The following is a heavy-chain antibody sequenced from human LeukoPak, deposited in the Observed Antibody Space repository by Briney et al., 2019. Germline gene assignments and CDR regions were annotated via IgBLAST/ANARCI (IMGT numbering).Heavy chain of an antibody. CDR3: ARVSYFSTRIDY. D-gene: IGHD1-26*01. CDR2: IYYSGST. Sequence: KPSETLSLTCTVSGGSISSYYWSWIRQPPGKGLEWIGYIYYSGSTNYNPSLKSRVTISVDTSKNQFSLKLSSVTAADTAVYYCARVSYFSTRIDYWGQGTLVTVSS. V-gene: IGHV4-59*01. CDR1: GGSISSYY. J-gene: IGHJ4*02.